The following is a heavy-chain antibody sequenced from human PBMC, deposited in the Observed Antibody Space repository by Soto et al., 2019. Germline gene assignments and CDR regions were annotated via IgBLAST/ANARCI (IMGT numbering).Heavy chain of an antibody. Sequence: QVQLQESGPGLVKPSETLSLTCTVSGGSVSSGSYYWSWIRQPPGKGLEWIGYIYYSGSTNYNPSLRSRDTISVDTSKNQFSLKLSSVTAADTAVYYCARVAGVLVWFDPWGQGTLVTVSS. CDR3: ARVAGVLVWFDP. J-gene: IGHJ5*02. CDR2: IYYSGST. D-gene: IGHD6-19*01. V-gene: IGHV4-61*01. CDR1: GGSVSSGSYY.